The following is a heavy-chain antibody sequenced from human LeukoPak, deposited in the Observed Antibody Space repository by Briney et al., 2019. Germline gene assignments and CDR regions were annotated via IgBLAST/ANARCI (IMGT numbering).Heavy chain of an antibody. Sequence: SETLSLTCAVYGGSFSGYYWSWIRQPPGKGLEWIGEINHSGSTNYNPSLKSRVTISVDTSKNQFSLKLSSVTAADTAVYYCARLFGAARFGDYWGQGTLVTVSS. J-gene: IGHJ4*02. V-gene: IGHV4-34*01. CDR2: INHSGST. CDR3: ARLFGAARFGDY. CDR1: GGSFSGYY. D-gene: IGHD6-6*01.